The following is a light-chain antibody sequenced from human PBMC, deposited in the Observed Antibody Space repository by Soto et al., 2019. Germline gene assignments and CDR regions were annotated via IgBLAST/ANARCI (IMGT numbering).Light chain of an antibody. Sequence: DIQMTQSPSSLSGSVGERVTITCRASQSISSYLNWYQQKPGKAPKLLIYAASSLQSGVPSRFSGSGSGTDFTLTISSLQPEDFATYYCQQSYSTPFLTFGGGTKVEIK. J-gene: IGKJ4*01. V-gene: IGKV1-39*01. CDR1: QSISSY. CDR3: QQSYSTPFLT. CDR2: AAS.